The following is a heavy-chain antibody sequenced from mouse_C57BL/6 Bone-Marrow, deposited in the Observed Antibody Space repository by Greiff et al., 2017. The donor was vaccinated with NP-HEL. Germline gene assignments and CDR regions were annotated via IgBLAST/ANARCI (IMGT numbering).Heavy chain of an antibody. CDR1: GVDFSRYW. V-gene: IGHV4-1*01. J-gene: IGHJ4*01. CDR2: INPDSSTI. D-gene: IGHD1-1*01. CDR3: AGFYYYGSRSYYAMDY. Sequence: CAASGVDFSRYWMSWVRRAPGKGLEWIGEINPDSSTINYAPSLKDKFIISRDNAKNTLYLQMSKVRSEDTALYYCAGFYYYGSRSYYAMDYWGQGTSVTVSS.